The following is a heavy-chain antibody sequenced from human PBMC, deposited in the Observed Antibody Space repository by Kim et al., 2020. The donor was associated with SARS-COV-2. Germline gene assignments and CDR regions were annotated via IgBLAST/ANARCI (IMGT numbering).Heavy chain of an antibody. CDR2: IYYSGST. V-gene: IGHV4-31*03. Sequence: SETLSLTCTVSGDSITNNGYYWSWIRQHPGEGLEYIGYIYYSGSTYYNPSLKDRVTISVDTSKNQFSLALSSVTAADTAVYYCARRSGSYSNDYWGQGTL. CDR1: GDSITNNGYY. J-gene: IGHJ4*02. CDR3: ARRSGSYSNDY. D-gene: IGHD1-26*01.